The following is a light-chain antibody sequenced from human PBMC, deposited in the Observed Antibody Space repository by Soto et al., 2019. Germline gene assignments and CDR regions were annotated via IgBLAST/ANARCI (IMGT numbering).Light chain of an antibody. V-gene: IGLV1-51*01. Sequence: QSALTQPPSASGSPGQSVTISCTGTSNDIGGYNYVSWYQQYPGKAPKLLIYDNNKRPSGIPDRFSGSKSGTSATLGITGLQTGDEADYYCGTWDSSLSVVVFGGGTKLTVL. CDR1: SNDIGGYNY. CDR3: GTWDSSLSVVV. CDR2: DNN. J-gene: IGLJ2*01.